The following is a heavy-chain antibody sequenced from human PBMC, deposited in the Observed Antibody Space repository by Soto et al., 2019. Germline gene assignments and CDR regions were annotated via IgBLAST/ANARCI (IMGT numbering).Heavy chain of an antibody. D-gene: IGHD4-17*01. Sequence: QVQLQQWGAGLLKPSETLSLTCAVYGGSFSGYYWSWIRQPPGKGLEWIGEINHSGSTNYNPSLKSRVTISVDTSKNQFSLKLSSVTAADTAVYYCARGGATTVTAALDFDYWGQGTLVTVSS. J-gene: IGHJ4*02. CDR1: GGSFSGYY. V-gene: IGHV4-34*01. CDR2: INHSGST. CDR3: ARGGATTVTAALDFDY.